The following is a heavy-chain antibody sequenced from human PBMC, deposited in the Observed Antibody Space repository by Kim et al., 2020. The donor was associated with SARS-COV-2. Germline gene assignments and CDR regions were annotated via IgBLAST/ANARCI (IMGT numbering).Heavy chain of an antibody. D-gene: IGHD3-16*01. CDR2: ITWNSDTA. CDR3: ARDAYYDNTGYYGLES. Sequence: GGSLRLSCAASGFTFDNYGMSWVRQVPGKGLEWVAGITWNSDTAAYADSVKGRFTISRDNAKNSLYLQMNSLRDEDTAFYHCARDAYYDNTGYYGLESGGQGALVTVSS. V-gene: IGHV3-20*01. CDR1: GFTFDNYG. J-gene: IGHJ4*02.